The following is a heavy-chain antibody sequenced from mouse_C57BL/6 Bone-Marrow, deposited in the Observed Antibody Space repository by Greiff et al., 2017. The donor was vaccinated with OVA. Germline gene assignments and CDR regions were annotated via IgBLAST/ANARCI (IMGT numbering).Heavy chain of an antibody. J-gene: IGHJ3*01. Sequence: QVHVKQSGAELARPGASVKLSCKASGYTFTSYGISWVKQRTGQGLEWIGEIYPRSGNTYYNEKFKGKATLTADKSSSTAYMELSSLTSEDSAVYFCARCRRDWGQGTLVTVSA. CDR2: IYPRSGNT. V-gene: IGHV1-81*01. CDR3: ARCRRD. D-gene: IGHD6-1*01. CDR1: GYTFTSYG.